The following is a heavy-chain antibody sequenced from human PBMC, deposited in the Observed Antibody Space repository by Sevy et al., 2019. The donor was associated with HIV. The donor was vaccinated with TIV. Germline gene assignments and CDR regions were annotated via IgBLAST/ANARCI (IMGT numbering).Heavy chain of an antibody. CDR1: GFTFSNYG. CDR3: VRGRAMIIYD. Sequence: GGSLRLSCAASGFTFSNYGIHWVRQAPGKGLEWVAVIRYDGSNKYYEDSVKGRFTISRDNAKSSLYLQMNSLRAEDTAVYYCVRGRAMIIYDWGQGTLVTVSS. V-gene: IGHV3-33*01. CDR2: IRYDGSNK. D-gene: IGHD5-12*01. J-gene: IGHJ4*02.